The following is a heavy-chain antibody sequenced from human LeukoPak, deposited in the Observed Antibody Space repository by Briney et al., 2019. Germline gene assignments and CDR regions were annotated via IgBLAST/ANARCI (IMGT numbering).Heavy chain of an antibody. Sequence: PSETLSLTCAVSGGSISSYYWSWIRQPPGRGLEWIGSIHYSGSTSYNSSLKSRVTMSIDTSKNQFSLKLSSVTPADTAVYYCARQVYSSSWSYYFEYWGQGILVTVSS. D-gene: IGHD6-13*01. CDR1: GGSISSYY. V-gene: IGHV4-59*01. CDR2: IHYSGST. J-gene: IGHJ4*02. CDR3: ARQVYSSSWSYYFEY.